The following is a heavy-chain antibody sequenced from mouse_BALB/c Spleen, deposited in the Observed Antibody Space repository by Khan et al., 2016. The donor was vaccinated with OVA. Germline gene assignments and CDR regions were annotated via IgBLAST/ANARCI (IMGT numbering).Heavy chain of an antibody. CDR3: ARSYFYGYYFDQ. J-gene: IGHJ2*01. Sequence: EVELVESGGGLVQPGGSRKLSCVASGFTFSSFGMHWVRQAPEKGLEWVAYISGDSSTIYYTDTVKRRFSISRDNTKNTLFLQMTSLRSQDMAMYYCARSYFYGYYFDQWGQGTTITGAS. CDR2: ISGDSSTI. CDR1: GFTFSSFG. V-gene: IGHV5-17*02. D-gene: IGHD1-1*01.